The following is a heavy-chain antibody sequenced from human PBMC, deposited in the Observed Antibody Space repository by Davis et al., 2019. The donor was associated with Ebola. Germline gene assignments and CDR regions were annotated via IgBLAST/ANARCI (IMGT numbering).Heavy chain of an antibody. CDR1: GFTFSSYW. Sequence: GESLKISCAASGFTFSSYWMSWVRQAPGKGLEWVANIKQDGSEKYYVDSVKGRLTISRDNAKNSLYLQMNSLRAEDTAVYYCAKPMHAYCGGDCYSLDIWGQGTMVTVSS. CDR2: IKQDGSEK. CDR3: AKPMHAYCGGDCYSLDI. D-gene: IGHD2-21*02. V-gene: IGHV3-7*03. J-gene: IGHJ3*02.